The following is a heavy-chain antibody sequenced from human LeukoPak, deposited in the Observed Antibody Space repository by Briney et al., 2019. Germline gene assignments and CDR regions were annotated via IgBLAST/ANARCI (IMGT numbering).Heavy chain of an antibody. J-gene: IGHJ3*01. V-gene: IGHV3-66*01. CDR2: IYSGGST. CDR3: ASVDYSSGTHDAFDF. Sequence: GGSLRLSCAASGFTVSSNYMSWVRLAPGKGLEWVSLIYSGGSTYYADSAKGGFTISRDNSKNTQYLQMKSLRAEDTAVYYCASVDYSSGTHDAFDFWGQGTEVTGSS. CDR1: GFTVSSNY. D-gene: IGHD3-10*01.